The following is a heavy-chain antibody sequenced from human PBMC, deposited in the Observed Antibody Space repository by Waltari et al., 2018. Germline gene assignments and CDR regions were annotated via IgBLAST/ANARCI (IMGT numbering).Heavy chain of an antibody. J-gene: IGHJ4*02. CDR2: SNTKTGNP. V-gene: IGHV7-4-1*02. D-gene: IGHD6-6*01. CDR1: GYTFTSYA. CDR3: ARASNEYSSSGGDY. Sequence: QVQLVQSGSELKKPGASVKVSCKASGYTFTSYAMNCVRQSPGQGMEWMGWSNTKTGNPTYAQGFTGRFVFSLDTSVSTAYLQISSLKAEDTAVYYCARASNEYSSSGGDYWGQGTLVTVSS.